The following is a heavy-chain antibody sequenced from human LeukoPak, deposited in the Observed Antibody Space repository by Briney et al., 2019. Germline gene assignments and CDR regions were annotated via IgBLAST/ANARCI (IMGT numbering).Heavy chain of an antibody. D-gene: IGHD3-10*01. J-gene: IGHJ6*02. CDR2: INPNSGGT. CDR1: GYTFTGYY. CDR3: ARDQGPGRYYGSGSYKSPFKDYYYGMDV. Sequence: ASVKVSCKASGYTFTGYYMHWVRQAPGQGLEWMGWINPNSGGTNYAQKFQDWVTMTRDTSISTAYMELSRLRSDDTAVYYCARDQGPGRYYGSGSYKSPFKDYYYGMDVWGQGTTVTVSS. V-gene: IGHV1-2*04.